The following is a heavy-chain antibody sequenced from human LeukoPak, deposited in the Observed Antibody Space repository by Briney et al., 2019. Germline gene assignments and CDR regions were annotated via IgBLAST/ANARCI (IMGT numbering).Heavy chain of an antibody. Sequence: GGSLRLSCAASGFTFSTYSMNWVRQAPGKGLEWVSHISSSGSTIYYADSVKGRFTISRDNAKNSLYLQMNSLRAEDTAVYYCATDRGFHFDYWGQGTLVTVSS. CDR3: ATDRGFHFDY. CDR2: ISSSGSTI. CDR1: GFTFSTYS. D-gene: IGHD5-12*01. V-gene: IGHV3-48*01. J-gene: IGHJ4*02.